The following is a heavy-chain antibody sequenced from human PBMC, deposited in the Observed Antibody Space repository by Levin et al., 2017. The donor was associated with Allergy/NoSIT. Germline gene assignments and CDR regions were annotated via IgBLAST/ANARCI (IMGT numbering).Heavy chain of an antibody. Sequence: GESLKISCAASGFTFSSYSMNWVRQAPGKGLEWVSSISSSSSYIYYADSVKGRFTISRDNAKNSLYLQMNSLRAEDTAVYYCARPGPSSCSGGSCYSRAENNYYYYYMDVWGKGTTVTVSS. V-gene: IGHV3-21*01. CDR3: ARPGPSSCSGGSCYSRAENNYYYYYMDV. CDR2: ISSSSSYI. D-gene: IGHD2-15*01. J-gene: IGHJ6*03. CDR1: GFTFSSYS.